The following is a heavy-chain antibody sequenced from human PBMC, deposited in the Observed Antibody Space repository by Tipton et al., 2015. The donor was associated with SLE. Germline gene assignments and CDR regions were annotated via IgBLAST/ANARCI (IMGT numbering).Heavy chain of an antibody. J-gene: IGHJ3*02. CDR3: ARTVMSRGAFDI. CDR1: GGSFSGYY. D-gene: IGHD5/OR15-5a*01. CDR2: INHSGST. Sequence: LSLTCAVYGGSFSGYYWSWIRQPPGKGLEWIGEINHSGSTNYNPSLKSRVTISVDTSKNQFSLKLSSVTAADTAVYYCARTVMSRGAFDIWGQGTMVTVSS. V-gene: IGHV4-34*01.